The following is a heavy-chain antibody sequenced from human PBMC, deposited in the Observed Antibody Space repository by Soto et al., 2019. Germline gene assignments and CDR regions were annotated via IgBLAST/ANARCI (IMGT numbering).Heavy chain of an antibody. V-gene: IGHV3-53*01. Sequence: PGGSLRLSCAASGFTVSSNYMSWVRQAPGKGLEWVSVIYSGGSTYYADSVKGRFTISRDNSKNTLYLQMNSLRAEDTAVYYCASQGTTVTHYYYYGMDVWGQGTTVTVSS. CDR3: ASQGTTVTHYYYYGMDV. CDR1: GFTVSSNY. J-gene: IGHJ6*02. D-gene: IGHD4-17*01. CDR2: IYSGGST.